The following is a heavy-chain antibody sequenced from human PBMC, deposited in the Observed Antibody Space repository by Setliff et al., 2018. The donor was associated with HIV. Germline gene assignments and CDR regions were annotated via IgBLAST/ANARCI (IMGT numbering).Heavy chain of an antibody. J-gene: IGHJ4*02. CDR1: GFTFSSSW. V-gene: IGHV3-74*01. D-gene: IGHD3-10*01. Sequence: HPGGSLRLSCAGSGFTFSSSWMHWVRQAPGKGLVWVSGISWNSADIDYADSVKGRFTISRDNAKKSLYLQMTSLKPEDTAVYYCATSPKEVGVTVEDFWGQGTLVTVSS. CDR3: ATSPKEVGVTVEDF. CDR2: ISWNSADI.